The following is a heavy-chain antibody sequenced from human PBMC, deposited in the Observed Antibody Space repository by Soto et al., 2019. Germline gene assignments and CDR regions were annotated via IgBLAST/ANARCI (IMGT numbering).Heavy chain of an antibody. CDR2: ISYDGSNK. D-gene: IGHD6-13*01. V-gene: IGHV3-30*18. J-gene: IGHJ1*01. CDR1: GFTFSSYG. CDR3: AKGKRQLVLRNFQH. Sequence: QVQLVESGGGVVQPGRSLRLSCAASGFTFSSYGRHWVRQAPCKGLEWVAVISYDGSNKYYADSVKGRFTISRDNSKNTLYLQMNSLRAEDTAVYYCAKGKRQLVLRNFQHWGQGTLVTVSS.